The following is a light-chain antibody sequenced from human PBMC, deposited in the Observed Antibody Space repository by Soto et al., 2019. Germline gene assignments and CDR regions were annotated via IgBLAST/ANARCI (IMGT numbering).Light chain of an antibody. CDR1: NSNIGSHT. CDR2: SNN. Sequence: QSVLTQPPSASGTPGQRVTMSCSGGNSNIGSHTVNWYQHLPGTAPTLLIFSNNKRPSGVPDRFSGYKSGTSASLAISGIQSGDEGDYYCDTWDDSLNGGYVF. V-gene: IGLV1-44*01. J-gene: IGLJ2*01. CDR3: DTWDDSLNGGYV.